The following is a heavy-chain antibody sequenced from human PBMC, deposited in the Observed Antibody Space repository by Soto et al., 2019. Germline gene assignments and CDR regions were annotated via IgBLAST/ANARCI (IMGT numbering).Heavy chain of an antibody. D-gene: IGHD2-21*02. CDR3: AAPCRDQAFDI. CDR1: GFTFTSSA. V-gene: IGHV1-58*01. J-gene: IGHJ3*02. Sequence: QMQLVQSGPEVKKPGTSVKVSCKASGFTFTSSAVQWVRQARGQRLEWIGWIVVGSGNTNYAQKFQERVTITRDMATSTAYMELSSLRSEDTAVYYCAAPCRDQAFDIWGQGTMVTVSS. CDR2: IVVGSGNT.